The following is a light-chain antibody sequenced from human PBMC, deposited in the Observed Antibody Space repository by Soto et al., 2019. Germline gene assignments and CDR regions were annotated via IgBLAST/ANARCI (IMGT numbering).Light chain of an antibody. V-gene: IGKV3-20*01. CDR1: QSVSSSY. CDR3: QQYATSRVT. Sequence: EIVLTQSPGTLSLTPGERATLSCRASQSVSSSYFAWYQQKPGQAPRVLIYGASRRATGIPERFSGSGSGTDFTLTISRLEPEDFAVYYCQQYATSRVTFGQGTRLEIK. J-gene: IGKJ5*01. CDR2: GAS.